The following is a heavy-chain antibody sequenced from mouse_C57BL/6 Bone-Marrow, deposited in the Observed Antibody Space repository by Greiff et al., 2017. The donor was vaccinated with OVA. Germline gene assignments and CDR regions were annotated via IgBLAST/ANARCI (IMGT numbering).Heavy chain of an antibody. CDR1: GYAFSSSW. D-gene: IGHD4-1*01. J-gene: IGHJ4*01. CDR2: IYPGDGDT. V-gene: IGHV1-82*01. Sequence: VQLQQSGPELVKPGASVKISCKASGYAFSSSWMSWVKQRPGKGLEWIGRIYPGDGDTNYNGKFKGKATLTADKSSSTAYMQLSSLTSEDSAVYFCARSLGLYAMDYWGQGTSVTVSS. CDR3: ARSLGLYAMDY.